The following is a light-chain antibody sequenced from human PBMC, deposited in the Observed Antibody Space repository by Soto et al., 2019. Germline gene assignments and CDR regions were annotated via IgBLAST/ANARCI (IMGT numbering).Light chain of an antibody. J-gene: IGKJ2*01. CDR3: QQYNSYCRYT. Sequence: DIQMTQSPSTLSASVGDRVTITCRASQSISSWLAWYQQKPGKAPKLLNYDASSLESGVPSRFSGSGSGTEFTLTISSLQPDDFATYYCQQYNSYCRYTFVQGTKLEIK. CDR1: QSISSW. V-gene: IGKV1-5*01. CDR2: DAS.